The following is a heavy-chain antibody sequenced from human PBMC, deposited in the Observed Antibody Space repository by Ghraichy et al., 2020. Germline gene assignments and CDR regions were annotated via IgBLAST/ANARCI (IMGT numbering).Heavy chain of an antibody. CDR2: IYHTGTT. CDR1: GGSFSSYH. V-gene: IGHV4-59*01. J-gene: IGHJ6*02. Sequence: SETLSLTCAVSGGSFSSYHWSWVRQSPEKGLEWIGYIYHTGTTNYNPSLKSRVSISMDKSKNQFTLRLTSVTAADTAVYFCVREETYGGNFGMDVWGQGTTVTVSS. CDR3: VREETYGGNFGMDV. D-gene: IGHD4-23*01.